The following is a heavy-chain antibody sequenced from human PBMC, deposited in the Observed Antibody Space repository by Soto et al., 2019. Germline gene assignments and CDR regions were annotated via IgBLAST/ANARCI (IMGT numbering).Heavy chain of an antibody. CDR2: IYYSGST. CDR1: GGSISSSSYY. D-gene: IGHD6-13*01. J-gene: IGHJ6*02. V-gene: IGHV4-39*01. Sequence: SETLSLTCTVSGGSISSSSYYWGWIRQPPGKGLEWIGSIYYSGSTYYNPSLKSRVTISVDTSKNQFSLKLSSVTAADTAVCYCARRGQQLTPYYYGMDVWGQGTTVTVSS. CDR3: ARRGQQLTPYYYGMDV.